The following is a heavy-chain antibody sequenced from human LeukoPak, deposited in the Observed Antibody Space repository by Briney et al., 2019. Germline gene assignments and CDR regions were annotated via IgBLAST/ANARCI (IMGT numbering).Heavy chain of an antibody. CDR1: GGSISSSSYY. CDR3: AGGYSYGSTYYYMDV. J-gene: IGHJ6*03. V-gene: IGHV4-39*07. Sequence: SETLSLTCTVSGGSISSSSYYWGWIRQPPGKGLEWIGSIYYSGSTNYNPSLKSRVTISVDTSKNQFSLKLSSVTAADTAVYYCAGGYSYGSTYYYMDVWGKGTTVTISS. D-gene: IGHD5-18*01. CDR2: IYYSGST.